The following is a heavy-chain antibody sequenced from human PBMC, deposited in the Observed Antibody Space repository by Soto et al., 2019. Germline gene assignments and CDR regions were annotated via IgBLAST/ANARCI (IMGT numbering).Heavy chain of an antibody. Sequence: PGGSLRLSCAASGFTFRSFTMNWVRQAPGKGLEWVSTISSNSAYIYYTDALRGRFTISRDNAKKSLHLQTNSLRAEDTAVYYCTRDGSRDRSAWCWFDPWGPGTLVTVSS. D-gene: IGHD2-8*02. CDR1: GFTFRSFT. V-gene: IGHV3-21*01. CDR2: ISSNSAYI. CDR3: TRDGSRDRSAWCWFDP. J-gene: IGHJ5*02.